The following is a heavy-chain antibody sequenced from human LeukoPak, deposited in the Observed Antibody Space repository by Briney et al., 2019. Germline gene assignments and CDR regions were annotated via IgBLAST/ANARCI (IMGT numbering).Heavy chain of an antibody. CDR3: ARDASGSYTHDY. Sequence: GAPVKVSCKASGYAFTSYGISWVRQAPGQGLEWMGWISAYNGNTNYAQKLQGRVTMTTDTSTSTAYMELRSLRSDDTAVYYSARDASGSYTHDYWGQGTLVTVSS. CDR1: GYAFTSYG. J-gene: IGHJ4*02. CDR2: ISAYNGNT. D-gene: IGHD1-26*01. V-gene: IGHV1-18*01.